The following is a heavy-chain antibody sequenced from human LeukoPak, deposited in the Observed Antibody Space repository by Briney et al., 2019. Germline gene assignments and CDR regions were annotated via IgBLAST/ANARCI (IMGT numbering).Heavy chain of an antibody. J-gene: IGHJ4*02. CDR1: GGSISSYY. Sequence: SETLSLTCTVSGGSISSYYWSWIRQPPGKGLEWIGYIYYSGSTNYNPSLKSRVTISVDTSKNQFSLKLSSVTAADTAVYYCARGLDFWSGYYFDYWGQGTLVTVSS. D-gene: IGHD3-3*01. V-gene: IGHV4-59*01. CDR3: ARGLDFWSGYYFDY. CDR2: IYYSGST.